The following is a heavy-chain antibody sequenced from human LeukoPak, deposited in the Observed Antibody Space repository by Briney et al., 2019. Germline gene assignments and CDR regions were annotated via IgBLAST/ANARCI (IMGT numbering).Heavy chain of an antibody. CDR3: AIGTSLGWVFDY. Sequence: WASVKVSCKVSGYTLTELSMHWVRQAPGEGLEWMGGFDPEDGETIYAQKFQGRVTMTEDTSTDTAYMELNSLRSEDTAVYYCAIGTSLGWVFDYWGQGTLVTVSS. D-gene: IGHD2-2*01. CDR2: FDPEDGET. V-gene: IGHV1-24*01. CDR1: GYTLTELS. J-gene: IGHJ4*02.